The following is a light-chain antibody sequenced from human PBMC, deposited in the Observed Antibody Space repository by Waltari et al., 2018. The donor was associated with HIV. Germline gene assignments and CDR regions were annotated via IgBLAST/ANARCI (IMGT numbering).Light chain of an antibody. CDR2: DNN. Sequence: SFVLTQPPSVSEAPGKTARVTCGGSNSGSEAVHWYQQKPGQAPGLVIYDNNDRPSGIPERFSGSNSGNTATLTISRVGAGDEADYYCQVWDSSSDHVVFGGGTKLTVL. CDR3: QVWDSSSDHVV. J-gene: IGLJ2*01. V-gene: IGLV3-21*04. CDR1: NSGSEA.